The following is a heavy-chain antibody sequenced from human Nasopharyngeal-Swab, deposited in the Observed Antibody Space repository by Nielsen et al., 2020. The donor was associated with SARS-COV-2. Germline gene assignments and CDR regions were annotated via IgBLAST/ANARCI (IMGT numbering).Heavy chain of an antibody. CDR2: ISSSSSYI. CDR3: AREIKAYCSSTSCHDYFDY. Sequence: GESLKISCAASGFTFSSYSMNWVRQAPGKGLEWVSSISSSSSYIYYADSVKGRFTISRDNAKNSLYLQMNSLRAEDTAVYYCAREIKAYCSSTSCHDYFDYWGQGTLVTVSS. J-gene: IGHJ4*02. V-gene: IGHV3-21*01. CDR1: GFTFSSYS. D-gene: IGHD2-2*01.